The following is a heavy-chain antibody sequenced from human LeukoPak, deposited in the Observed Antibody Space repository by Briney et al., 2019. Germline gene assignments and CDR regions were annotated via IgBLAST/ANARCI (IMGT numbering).Heavy chain of an antibody. V-gene: IGHV3-21*01. CDR1: GFTLSSYT. Sequence: PGGSLRLSCAASGFTLSSYTMNWVRQAPGKGLEWVSFISSSSNYIYYADSGKGRFTISRDNARNSLFLQMNSLRDEDTAMYYCARDTGWSVVLGAFDIWGQGTMVTVSS. J-gene: IGHJ3*02. CDR2: ISSSSNYI. CDR3: ARDTGWSVVLGAFDI. D-gene: IGHD2-15*01.